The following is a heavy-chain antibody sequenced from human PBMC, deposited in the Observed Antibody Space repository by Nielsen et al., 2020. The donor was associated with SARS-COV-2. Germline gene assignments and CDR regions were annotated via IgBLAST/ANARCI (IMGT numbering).Heavy chain of an antibody. CDR2: IHYSGRT. CDR1: GGSTGNSY. J-gene: IGHJ3*01. Sequence: SETLSLTCTVSGGSTGNSYCRWIRQSPGKGPEWIGYIHYSGRTTYNPSLKSRVTISIDTSKNQFSLKLTSVTAADTAVYYCARPPDTWGQGTLVAVSS. V-gene: IGHV4-59*08. CDR3: ARPPDT.